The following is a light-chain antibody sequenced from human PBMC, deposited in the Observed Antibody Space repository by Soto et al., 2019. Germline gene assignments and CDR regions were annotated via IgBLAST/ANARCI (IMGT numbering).Light chain of an antibody. V-gene: IGLV2-14*01. J-gene: IGLJ1*01. CDR3: SSYTSSTYG. Sequence: QSVLTQPASVSGSPGQSITISCTGTSSEVGGYNYVSWYQQHPGKAPKLMIYDVSIRPSGVSNHFSGSKSGNTASLTISGLQAEDEADYYCSSYTSSTYGFGTGTKVTVL. CDR1: SSEVGGYNY. CDR2: DVS.